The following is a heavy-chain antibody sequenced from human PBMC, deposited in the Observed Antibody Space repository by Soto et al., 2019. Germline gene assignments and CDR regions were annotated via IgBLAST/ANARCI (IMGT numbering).Heavy chain of an antibody. Sequence: SETLSLTGTVSGGSISSYYWSWIRQPAGKGLEWIGRIYTSGSTNYNPSLKSRVTMSVDTSKNQFSLKLSSVTAADTAVYYCARDREGSSWSRYYYYGMDVWGQGTTVTVSS. CDR1: GGSISSYY. CDR3: ARDREGSSWSRYYYYGMDV. D-gene: IGHD6-13*01. V-gene: IGHV4-4*07. CDR2: IYTSGST. J-gene: IGHJ6*02.